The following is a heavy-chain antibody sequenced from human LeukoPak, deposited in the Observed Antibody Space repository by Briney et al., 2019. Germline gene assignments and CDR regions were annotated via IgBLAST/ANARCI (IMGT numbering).Heavy chain of an antibody. D-gene: IGHD6-6*01. V-gene: IGHV4-4*07. CDR1: GGSISGYY. CDR3: ARKSGGSSASAFDI. CDR2: VYSSGST. Sequence: SETLSLTCTVSGGSISGYYWNWIRQPAGQGLEYIGRVYSSGSTAYTPSLKSRVTMSLDTSKNQFSLRLRSVTAADTAVYYCARKSGGSSASAFDIWGQGKMVTVSS. J-gene: IGHJ3*02.